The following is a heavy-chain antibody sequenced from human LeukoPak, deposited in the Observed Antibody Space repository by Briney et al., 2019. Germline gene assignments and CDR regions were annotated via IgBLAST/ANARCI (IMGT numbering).Heavy chain of an antibody. CDR1: GFTFSTYT. D-gene: IGHD3-22*01. CDR3: AKDGPYYYDSSGYPAGAFDI. V-gene: IGHV3-30-3*01. Sequence: PGGSLRLSCAASGFTFSTYTMHWVRQAPGKGLEWVAFISYDGNKKYYTDSVKGRFTISRDNSKNTLYLQMNSLRAEDTAVYYCAKDGPYYYDSSGYPAGAFDIWGQGTMVTVSS. CDR2: ISYDGNKK. J-gene: IGHJ3*02.